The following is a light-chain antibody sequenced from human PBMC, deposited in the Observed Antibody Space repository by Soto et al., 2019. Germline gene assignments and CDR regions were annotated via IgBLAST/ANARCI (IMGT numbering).Light chain of an antibody. V-gene: IGKV3-20*01. CDR3: QQYDTSPVT. CDR1: QSLRSSY. J-gene: IGKJ4*01. CDR2: GAS. Sequence: EIVLTQSPGTLSLSPGERATLSCRASQSLRSSYLGWYQQKPGQAPRLLIYGASSRAPGIPDRFSASGSGTDFTLRITRLEPEDCAVYFCQQYDTSPVTFGGGTRVEIK.